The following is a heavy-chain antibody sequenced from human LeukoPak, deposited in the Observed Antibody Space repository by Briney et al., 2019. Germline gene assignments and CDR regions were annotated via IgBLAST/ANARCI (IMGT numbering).Heavy chain of an antibody. CDR2: ISYDGSDK. J-gene: IGHJ4*02. D-gene: IGHD6-19*01. V-gene: IGHV3-30*03. CDR1: AFTFSSYG. CDR3: ARVRFRTIGYSGGWCFDY. Sequence: GGSLRLSCAASAFTFSSYGMHWVRQAPGKGLEWVALISYDGSDKDYAKSVKGRFTISRDNSKNTLYLQMNSLRAEDTAVYYCARVRFRTIGYSGGWCFDYWGQGTLVTVSS.